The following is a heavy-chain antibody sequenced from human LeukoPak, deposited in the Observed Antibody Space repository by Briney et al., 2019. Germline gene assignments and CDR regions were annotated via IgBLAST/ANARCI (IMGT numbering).Heavy chain of an antibody. CDR2: INPISDGT. CDR1: RYTFSDYY. V-gene: IGHV1-2*02. J-gene: IGHJ4*02. CDR3: ARNQGNSGTYYAY. D-gene: IGHD1-26*01. Sequence: PGAPVKVSCKTARYTFSDYYMHWVRPAPRQGVERMGWINPISDGTNYAQNFKDRVTMARDTSINTAYMELTRLRSDDTAVYYCARNQGNSGTYYAYWGQGTLVTVSS.